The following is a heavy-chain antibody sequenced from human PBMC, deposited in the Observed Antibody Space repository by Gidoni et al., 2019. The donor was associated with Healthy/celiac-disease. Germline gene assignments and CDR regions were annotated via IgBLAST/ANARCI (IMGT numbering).Heavy chain of an antibody. V-gene: IGHV3-23*01. J-gene: IGHJ4*02. CDR1: GFTFSSYA. D-gene: IGHD6-13*01. CDR2: ISGSGGST. CDR3: AGVYSSSSWYGEYYFDY. Sequence: EVQLLESGGGLVQPGVSLRLSCAASGFTFSSYAMSWVRQAPGKGLEWGSAISGSGGSTYYADSVKGRFTIYRDNSKNTLYLQMNSLRAEDTAVYYCAGVYSSSSWYGEYYFDYWGQGTLVTVSS.